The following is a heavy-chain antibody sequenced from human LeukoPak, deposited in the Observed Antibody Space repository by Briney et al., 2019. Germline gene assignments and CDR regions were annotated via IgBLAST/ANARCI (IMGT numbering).Heavy chain of an antibody. CDR3: ARATASYYYGSGSYSGFDY. J-gene: IGHJ4*02. Sequence: PSQTLSLTCTVSGGSITSGSSYWSWIRQPAGKGLEWIGRISISGNTNYNPSLKSRVTISVDTSKNQFSLKLSSVTAADTAVYYCARATASYYYGSGSYSGFDYWGQGTLVTVSS. CDR2: ISISGNT. CDR1: GGSITSGSSY. V-gene: IGHV4-61*02. D-gene: IGHD3-10*01.